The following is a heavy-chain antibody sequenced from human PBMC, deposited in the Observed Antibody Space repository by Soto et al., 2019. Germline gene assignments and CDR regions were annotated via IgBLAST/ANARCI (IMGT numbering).Heavy chain of an antibody. CDR2: VRGDNGHR. Sequence: QVQLVQSGAEVKKPGASVKVSCKASGYTFSTHGISWVRQVPGQGLEWMGWVRGDNGHRNYAQSLQGRVTMTTDTSTNTAYMELRSLRSDDTAVYYCARALGYCRSGTCYREWIDPWGQGTLVTVSS. CDR3: ARALGYCRSGTCYREWIDP. J-gene: IGHJ5*02. CDR1: GYTFSTHG. V-gene: IGHV1-18*01. D-gene: IGHD2-15*01.